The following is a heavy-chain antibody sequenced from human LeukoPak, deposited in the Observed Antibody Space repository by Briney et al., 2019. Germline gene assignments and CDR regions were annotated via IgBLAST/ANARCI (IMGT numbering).Heavy chain of an antibody. CDR1: GFTFSSYT. V-gene: IGHV3-21*01. D-gene: IGHD3-22*01. CDR3: ALKPYDSSGYGTY. Sequence: GRSLRLSCAASGFTFSSYTMHWVRQAPGKGLEWVSSISSSSSYIYYTDSVKGRFTISRDNAKNSLYLQMNSLRAEDTAVYYCALKPYDSSGYGTYWGQGTLVTVSS. CDR2: ISSSSSYI. J-gene: IGHJ4*02.